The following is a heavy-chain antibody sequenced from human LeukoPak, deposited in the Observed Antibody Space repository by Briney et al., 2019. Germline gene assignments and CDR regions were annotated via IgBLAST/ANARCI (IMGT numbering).Heavy chain of an antibody. CDR2: IHKDGRVL. D-gene: IGHD3-22*01. CDR3: ASSHDSSGND. J-gene: IGHJ4*02. Sequence: GGSLRLSCAASGFSFSTYWMAWVRQAPGKGLEWVGNIHKDGRVLFYAASVKGRFTISRDNAKNSLYLDMNSLRDEDTAIYYCASSHDSSGNDWGQGTLVTVTS. V-gene: IGHV3-7*03. CDR1: GFSFSTYW.